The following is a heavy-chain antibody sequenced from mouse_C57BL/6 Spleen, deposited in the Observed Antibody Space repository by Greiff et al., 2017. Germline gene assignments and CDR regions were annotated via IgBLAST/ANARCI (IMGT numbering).Heavy chain of an antibody. CDR3: ARERTSWFAY. D-gene: IGHD2-13*01. V-gene: IGHV1-61*01. CDR2: IYPSDSET. Sequence: VQLQQPGAELVRPGSSVKLSCKASGYTFTSYWMDWVKQRPGQGLEWIGNIYPSDSETHYNQKFKDKATLTVDKSSSTAYMQLSSLTSEDSAVYYCARERTSWFAYWGQGTLVTVSA. J-gene: IGHJ3*01. CDR1: GYTFTSYW.